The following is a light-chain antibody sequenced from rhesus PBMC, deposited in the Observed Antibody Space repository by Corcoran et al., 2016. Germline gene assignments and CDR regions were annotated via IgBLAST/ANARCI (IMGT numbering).Light chain of an antibody. CDR2: AAF. V-gene: IGKV1-28*01. Sequence: DIQMTQSPSSLSASVGDTVTITCRAGQGISSYLNWFQQKPGKAPKLLIFAAFSLEYGVPSRFSGIGSGTEFTLTISSLQPDDFAAYYCLQHNSYPLTFGGGTKVEIK. J-gene: IGKJ4*01. CDR3: LQHNSYPLT. CDR1: QGISSY.